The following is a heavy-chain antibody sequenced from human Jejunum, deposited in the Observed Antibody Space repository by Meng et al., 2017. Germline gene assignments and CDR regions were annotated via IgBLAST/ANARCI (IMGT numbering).Heavy chain of an antibody. D-gene: IGHD3-3*01. CDR3: ARVASFVSDY. Sequence: QGQVCQCGVEVKKPGASVKVSCKASGYTFNTYGISWVRQAPGQGLEWMGWINAYNGNTNYEEKLQGRVTMTTDTSTSTAYMELRNLRSDDTAVYYCARVASFVSDYWGQGTLVTVSS. J-gene: IGHJ4*02. CDR2: INAYNGNT. CDR1: GYTFNTYG. V-gene: IGHV1-18*01.